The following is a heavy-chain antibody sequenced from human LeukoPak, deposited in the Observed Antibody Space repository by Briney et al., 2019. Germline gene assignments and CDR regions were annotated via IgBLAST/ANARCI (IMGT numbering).Heavy chain of an antibody. CDR2: INPGDYDT. V-gene: IGHV5-51*01. CDR3: ASPGPVWFGEFAN. Sequence: GQSLKISCKGSGDTFSSYWIAWMRHMPGKCRDFRGIINPGDYDTKAISSFQGQVTISADKSISTAHQQWSSLKASESAMYYGASPGPVWFGEFANWGQGTLVTVSS. CDR1: GDTFSSYW. D-gene: IGHD3-10*01. J-gene: IGHJ4*02.